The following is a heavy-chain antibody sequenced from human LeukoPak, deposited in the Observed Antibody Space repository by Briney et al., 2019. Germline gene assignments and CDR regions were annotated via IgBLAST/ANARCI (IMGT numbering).Heavy chain of an antibody. Sequence: SQTLSLTCTVSGGSISSVIYYWSWIRQPAGKGLEWIGRIYTSGSTSYNPSLKSRVTISVDTSKNQFSLELSSVTAADTAVYXXAXRTYYYDSSGPGAFDIWGQGTMVTVSS. V-gene: IGHV4-61*02. CDR1: GGSISSVIYY. D-gene: IGHD3-22*01. J-gene: IGHJ3*02. CDR3: AXRTYYYDSSGPGAFDI. CDR2: IYTSGST.